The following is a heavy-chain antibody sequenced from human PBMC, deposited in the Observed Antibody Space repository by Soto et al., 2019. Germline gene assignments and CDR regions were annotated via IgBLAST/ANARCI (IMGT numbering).Heavy chain of an antibody. CDR3: TGITWFRGMDV. CDR2: TYYKSKWNN. D-gene: IGHD3-10*01. Sequence: SQTLSLTCAISGDSVSSNSAAWNWIRQSPSSGLEWLGRTYYKSKWNNDYALSVKSRITINPDTSKNQFSLHLYSVTPEDTAVYYCTGITWFRGMDVWGQGTPVTVSS. CDR1: GDSVSSNSAA. V-gene: IGHV6-1*01. J-gene: IGHJ6*02.